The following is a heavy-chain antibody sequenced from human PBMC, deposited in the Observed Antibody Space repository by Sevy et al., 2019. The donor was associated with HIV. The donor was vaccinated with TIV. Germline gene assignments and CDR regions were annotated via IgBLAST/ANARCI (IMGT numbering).Heavy chain of an antibody. V-gene: IGHV3-15*01. CDR2: IKSKTDGGTI. D-gene: IGHD5-12*01. CDR3: ITDPGYRGYDEEVINYYYYGMDV. J-gene: IGHJ6*02. CDR1: GFTFSSAW. Sequence: GGSLRLSCAASGFTFSSAWMSWVRLAPGKGLEWVGRIKSKTDGGTIDYAAPVKGRFTISREDSKNTRYLQMNILKTEDTAVYYCITDPGYRGYDEEVINYYYYGMDVWGQGTTVTVSS.